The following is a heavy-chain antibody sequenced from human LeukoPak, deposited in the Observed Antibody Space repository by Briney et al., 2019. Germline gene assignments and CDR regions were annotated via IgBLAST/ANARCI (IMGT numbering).Heavy chain of an antibody. CDR2: IDPSDSYT. CDR1: RYSFTSYW. CDR3: AGSTYSSSWYL. V-gene: IGHV5-10-1*01. J-gene: IGHJ4*02. D-gene: IGHD6-13*01. Sequence: GESLKISCKGSRYSFTSYWISWVRQMPGKGLEWMGRIDPSDSYTNYSPSFQGHVTISADKSISTAYLQWSSLKASDTAMYYCAGSTYSSSWYLWGQGTLVTVSS.